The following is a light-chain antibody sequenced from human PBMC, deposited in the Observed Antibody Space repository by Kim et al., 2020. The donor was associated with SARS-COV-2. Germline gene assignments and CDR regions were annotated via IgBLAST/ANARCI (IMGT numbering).Light chain of an antibody. Sequence: SVSPGQTASITCSGDKLGDKYACWYQQKPGQAPVLVIYQDSKRPSGIPERLSGSNSGNTATLTISGTQAMDEADYYCQAWDSRTAVFGGGTQLTVL. CDR3: QAWDSRTAV. V-gene: IGLV3-1*01. CDR1: KLGDKY. CDR2: QDS. J-gene: IGLJ2*01.